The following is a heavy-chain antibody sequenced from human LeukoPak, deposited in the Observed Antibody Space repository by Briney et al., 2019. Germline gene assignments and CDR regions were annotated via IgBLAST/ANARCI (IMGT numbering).Heavy chain of an antibody. J-gene: IGHJ3*02. CDR3: ARLHLLGGIVVVPAAFDAFDI. CDR1: GGSIRSSNYY. V-gene: IGHV4-39*01. CDR2: IYHNGGT. D-gene: IGHD2-2*01. Sequence: SSRTLSLTCTVSGGSIRSSNYYWGWIRQPPGKGLEWIGTIYHNGGTYYNPSLQSRVTISVDTSKNQFSLKLSSVTAADTAVYYCARLHLLGGIVVVPAAFDAFDIWGQGTMVTVSS.